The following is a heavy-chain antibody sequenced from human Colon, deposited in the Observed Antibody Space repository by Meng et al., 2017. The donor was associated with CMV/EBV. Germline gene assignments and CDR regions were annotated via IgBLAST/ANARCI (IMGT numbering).Heavy chain of an antibody. CDR1: GFTFGNFW. D-gene: IGHD3-3*01. CDR2: IKHDGSAE. Sequence: GESLKISCEASGFTFGNFWMNWVRQAPGRGLEWVANIKHDGSAEYYVDSVKGRFTISRDNPKNSLYLQMNSLKDEDTAVYYCLPGHYTGTWGQGTLVTVSS. CDR3: LPGHYTGT. J-gene: IGHJ5*02. V-gene: IGHV3-7*01.